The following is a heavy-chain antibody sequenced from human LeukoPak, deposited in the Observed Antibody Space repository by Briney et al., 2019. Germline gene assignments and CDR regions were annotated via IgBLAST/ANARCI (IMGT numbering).Heavy chain of an antibody. CDR2: MNSDGSTT. Sequence: GGSLRLSCAASGFTFSTTWLHWVRQTPGVGLVWVSRMNSDGSTTNYADSVKGRFTISRDNAKSTLYLQMNNLRVEDTAVYYCATAGNYRFDNWGQGTLVTVSP. CDR3: ATAGNYRFDN. D-gene: IGHD1-7*01. V-gene: IGHV3-74*01. J-gene: IGHJ4*02. CDR1: GFTFSTTW.